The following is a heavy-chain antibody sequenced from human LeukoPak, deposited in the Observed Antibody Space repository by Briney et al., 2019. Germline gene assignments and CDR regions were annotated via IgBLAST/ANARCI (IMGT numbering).Heavy chain of an antibody. Sequence: RASVKVSCKASGYTFTYYYIHWVRQAPGHGLEWMGLINPNGGSTDYAQKFQGRVTMTRDTSTSTVFMELSSLRSEDTAVYYCAKDQGYSYGYPVDYWGQGTLVTVSS. D-gene: IGHD5-18*01. CDR3: AKDQGYSYGYPVDY. CDR1: GYTFTYYY. CDR2: INPNGGST. V-gene: IGHV1-46*01. J-gene: IGHJ4*02.